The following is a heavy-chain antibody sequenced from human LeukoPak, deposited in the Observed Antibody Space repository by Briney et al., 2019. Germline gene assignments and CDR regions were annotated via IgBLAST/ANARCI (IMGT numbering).Heavy chain of an antibody. CDR1: GGSISSGSYY. V-gene: IGHV4-61*02. CDR3: AGARIAAATHREGNWFDP. D-gene: IGHD6-13*01. CDR2: IYTSGST. J-gene: IGHJ5*02. Sequence: PSQTLSLTCTVSGGSISSGSYYWSWIRQPAGKGLEWIGCIYTSGSTNYNPSLKSRVTISVDTSKNQFSLKLSSVTAADTAVYYCAGARIAAATHREGNWFDPWGQGTLVTVSS.